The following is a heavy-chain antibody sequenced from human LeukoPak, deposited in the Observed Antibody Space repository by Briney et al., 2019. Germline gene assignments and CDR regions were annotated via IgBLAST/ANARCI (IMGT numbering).Heavy chain of an antibody. CDR2: INPNNGGT. CDR1: GYTFTGYY. Sequence: ASVKVSCKASGYTFTGYYMHWVRQAPGQGLEYMGWINPNNGGTNYAQKFQGRVTMTRDTSISAAYMELSRLRSDDTAVYYCARDITIFGSLDYYYYGMDVWGRGTTVTVSS. D-gene: IGHD3-3*01. CDR3: ARDITIFGSLDYYYYGMDV. V-gene: IGHV1-2*02. J-gene: IGHJ6*02.